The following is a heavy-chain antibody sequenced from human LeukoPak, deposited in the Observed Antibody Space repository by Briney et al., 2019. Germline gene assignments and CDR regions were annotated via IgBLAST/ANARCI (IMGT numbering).Heavy chain of an antibody. CDR3: ARHVGSVGYYYYGMDV. J-gene: IGHJ6*02. D-gene: IGHD1-26*01. CDR1: GGSISSYY. V-gene: IGHV4-59*08. Sequence: PSETLSLTCTVSGGSISSYYWSWIRQPPGKGLEWIGYIYYSGSTNYNPSLKSRVTISVDTSKNQFSLKLSSVTAADTAVYYCARHVGSVGYYYYGMDVWGQGTTVTVSS. CDR2: IYYSGST.